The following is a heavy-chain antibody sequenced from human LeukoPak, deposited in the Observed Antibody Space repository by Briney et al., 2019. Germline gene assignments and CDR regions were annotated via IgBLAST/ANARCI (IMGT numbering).Heavy chain of an antibody. CDR2: ISYDGSNK. J-gene: IGHJ3*01. Sequence: TGGSLRLSCAASGFTFSSYAMHWVRQAPGKGLEWVAVISYDGSNKYYADSVKGRFTISRDNSKNTLYLQMNSLRAEDTAVYYCARDQDEDIVVVPAAPAWGQGTMVTVSS. CDR1: GFTFSSYA. D-gene: IGHD2-2*01. CDR3: ARDQDEDIVVVPAAPA. V-gene: IGHV3-30-3*01.